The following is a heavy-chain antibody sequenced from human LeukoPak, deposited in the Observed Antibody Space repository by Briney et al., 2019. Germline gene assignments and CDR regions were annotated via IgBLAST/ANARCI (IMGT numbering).Heavy chain of an antibody. V-gene: IGHV4-39*01. CDR1: GGSISSSSYY. Sequence: SETLSLTCTVSGGSISSSSYYWGWIRQPPGKGLEWIGSIYYSGSTYYNPSLKSRVTISVDTSKNQFSLKLSSVTAADTAVYYCARRRSSSWIFGGNWFDPWGQGTLVTVSS. D-gene: IGHD6-13*01. CDR3: ARRRSSSWIFGGNWFDP. J-gene: IGHJ5*02. CDR2: IYYSGST.